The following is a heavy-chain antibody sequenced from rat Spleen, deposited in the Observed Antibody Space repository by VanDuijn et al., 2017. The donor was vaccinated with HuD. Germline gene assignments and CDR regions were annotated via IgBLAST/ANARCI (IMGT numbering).Heavy chain of an antibody. J-gene: IGHJ1*01. CDR3: TRRGYLSDWYFDF. CDR1: GFTFSDFY. Sequence: EVQLVESDGGLVQPERSLKLSCAASGFTFSDFYMAWVRQAPTKGLEWVATISYDGSKTYYRDSVKGLFTIFRDNARSTLNLHMDSLRSEDTAIYYCTRRGYLSDWYFDFWGPGTMVTVSS. CDR2: ISYDGSKT. D-gene: IGHD4-4*01. V-gene: IGHV5-29*01.